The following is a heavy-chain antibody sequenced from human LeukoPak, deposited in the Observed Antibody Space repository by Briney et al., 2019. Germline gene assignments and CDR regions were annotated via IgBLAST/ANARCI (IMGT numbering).Heavy chain of an antibody. D-gene: IGHD2-2*01. J-gene: IGHJ4*02. CDR3: ARGRKQVSSSDDFDY. Sequence: GGSLRLSCAASGFTFIDYDMHWVRQVLGKGLEWVSAIGIRGDTHYSESVKVRFTISREKAETSMSLQMNSLRAKTTAVYYCARGRKQVSSSDDFDYWGQGTLVTVSS. V-gene: IGHV3-13*01. CDR2: IGIRGDT. CDR1: GFTFIDYD.